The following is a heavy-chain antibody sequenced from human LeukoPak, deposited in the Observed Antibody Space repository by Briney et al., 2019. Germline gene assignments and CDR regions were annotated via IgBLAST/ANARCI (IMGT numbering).Heavy chain of an antibody. D-gene: IGHD3-3*01. CDR2: IWSDGSNK. V-gene: IGHV3-30*02. J-gene: IGHJ6*03. CDR1: GFTFSSYD. Sequence: PGGSLRLSCAASGFTFSSYDMHWVRQAPGKGLEWVAFIWSDGSNKYYADSVKGRFTISRDNSKNTLYLQMNSLRAEDTAVYYCAREFRFYDFWSGYSPYYYYYMDVWGKGTTVTVSS. CDR3: AREFRFYDFWSGYSPYYYYYMDV.